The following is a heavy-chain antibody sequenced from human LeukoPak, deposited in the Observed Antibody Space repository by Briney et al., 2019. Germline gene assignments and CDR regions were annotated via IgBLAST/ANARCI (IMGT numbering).Heavy chain of an antibody. CDR3: ARGLVWFDP. CDR1: GYTFTSYY. D-gene: IGHD3-9*01. Sequence: ASVKVSCKASGYTFTSYYMHWVRQAPGQGLEWMGIINPSGGSTSYAQKFQGRVTMTRDTSISTAYMELSRLRSDDTAVYYCARGLVWFDPWGQGTLVTVSS. CDR2: INPSGGST. V-gene: IGHV1-46*01. J-gene: IGHJ5*02.